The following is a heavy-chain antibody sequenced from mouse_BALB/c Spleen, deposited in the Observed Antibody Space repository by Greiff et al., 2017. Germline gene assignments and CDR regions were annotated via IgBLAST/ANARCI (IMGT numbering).Heavy chain of an antibody. CDR2: IDPSDSET. CDR1: GYSFTSYW. D-gene: IGHD1-1*01. Sequence: QVHVKQSGPQLVRPGASVKISCKASGYSFTSYWMHWVKQRPGQGLEWIGMIDPSDSETRLNQKFKDKATLTVDKSSSTAYMQLSSPTSEDSAVYYCARESPTTVYAMDYWGQGTSVTVSS. CDR3: ARESPTTVYAMDY. V-gene: IGHV1S127*01. J-gene: IGHJ4*01.